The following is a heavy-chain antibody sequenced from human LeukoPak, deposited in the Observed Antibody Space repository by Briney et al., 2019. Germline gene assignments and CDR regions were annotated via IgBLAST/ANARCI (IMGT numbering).Heavy chain of an antibody. V-gene: IGHV4-31*03. CDR3: ARARYDSSGYYDY. D-gene: IGHD3-22*01. J-gene: IGHJ4*02. CDR2: IYYSGST. CDR1: GGSISSGGYY. Sequence: SETLSLTCTVSGGSISSGGYYWSWIRQHPGKGLEWIGYIYYSGSTYYNPPLKSRVTISVDTSKNQFSLKLSSVTAADTAVYYCARARYDSSGYYDYWGQGTLVTVSS.